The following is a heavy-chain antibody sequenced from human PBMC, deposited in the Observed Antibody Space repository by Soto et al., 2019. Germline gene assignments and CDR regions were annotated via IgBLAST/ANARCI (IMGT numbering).Heavy chain of an antibody. CDR3: ARLWTKVVAAYYFDY. Sequence: GESLKISCKGSGYSFTSYWIGWVRQMPGKGLEWMGIIYPGDSDTRYSPSFQGQVTISADKSISTAYLQWSSLKASDTAMYYCARLWTKVVAAYYFDYWGQGTLVTVSS. D-gene: IGHD2-15*01. V-gene: IGHV5-51*01. CDR1: GYSFTSYW. CDR2: IYPGDSDT. J-gene: IGHJ4*02.